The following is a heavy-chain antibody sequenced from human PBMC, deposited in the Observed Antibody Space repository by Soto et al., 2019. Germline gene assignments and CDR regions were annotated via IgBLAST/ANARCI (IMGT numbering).Heavy chain of an antibody. CDR3: ARLRLSREYSGYDWYTLGY. J-gene: IGHJ4*02. V-gene: IGHV5-51*03. CDR1: GYSFTSYW. Sequence: EVQLVQSGAEVKKPGESLKISCKGSGYSFTSYWIGWVRQMPGKGLEWMGIIYPGDSDTRYSPSFQGQVTISADKSISTAYLQWSSLKASDTAMYYCARLRLSREYSGYDWYTLGYWGQGTLVTVSS. CDR2: IYPGDSDT. D-gene: IGHD5-12*01.